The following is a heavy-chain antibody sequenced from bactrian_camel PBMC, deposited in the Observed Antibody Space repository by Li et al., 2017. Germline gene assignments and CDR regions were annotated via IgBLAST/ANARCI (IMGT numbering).Heavy chain of an antibody. CDR3: SSLYNRY. V-gene: IGHV3S31*01. CDR1: GFTFRLYG. J-gene: IGHJ4*01. Sequence: VQLVESGGGLVRPGGSLRLSCAASGFTFRLYGMNWVRQAPGKGPEWVSLIDGSGGSTLFADSVKGRFTIGEDAAKNSLYLQLNSLKTEDTAKYVCSSLYNRYWGQGTQVTVS. CDR2: IDGSGGST.